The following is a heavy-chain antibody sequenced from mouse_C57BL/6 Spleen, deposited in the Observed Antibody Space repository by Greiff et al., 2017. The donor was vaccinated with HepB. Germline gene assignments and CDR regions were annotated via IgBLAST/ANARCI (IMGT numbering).Heavy chain of an antibody. CDR3: ARKGVYDGYRMDY. V-gene: IGHV1-55*01. CDR2: IYPGSGST. Sequence: VQLQQPGAELVKPGASVKMSCKASGYTFTSYWITWVKQRPGQGLEWIGDIYPGSGSTNYNEKFKSKATLTVDTSSSSAYMQLSSLTSEDSAVYYCARKGVYDGYRMDYWGQGTSVTVSS. CDR1: GYTFTSYW. D-gene: IGHD2-3*01. J-gene: IGHJ4*01.